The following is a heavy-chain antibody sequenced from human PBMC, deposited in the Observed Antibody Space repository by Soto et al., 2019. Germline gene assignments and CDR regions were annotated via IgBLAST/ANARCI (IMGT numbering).Heavy chain of an antibody. CDR3: ARAYGSGDSNDYYYGMDV. CDR2: IYHSGST. V-gene: IGHV4-30-2*01. D-gene: IGHD3-10*01. Sequence: SETLSLTCAVSGGSISSGGYSWSWIRQPPGKGLEWIGYIYHSGSTYYNPSLKSRVTISVDRSKNQFSLKLSSVTAADTAVYYCARAYGSGDSNDYYYGMDVWGQGTTVTVSS. J-gene: IGHJ6*02. CDR1: GGSISSGGYS.